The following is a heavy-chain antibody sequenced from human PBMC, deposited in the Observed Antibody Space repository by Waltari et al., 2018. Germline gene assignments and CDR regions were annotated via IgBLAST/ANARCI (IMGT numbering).Heavy chain of an antibody. D-gene: IGHD5-18*01. V-gene: IGHV3-64*07. CDR2: ISSNGGSK. CDR1: GFTFSSYA. Sequence: EVQLVESGGGLVQPGGSLRLSCAASGFTFSSYAMHWVRQAPGKGLEYVSAISSNGGSKIYADSVKGRFTHSRDKSKNTLYLQMGSLRAEEMAVEYWAGGELWLRYHGMDVWGQGTTVTVSS. J-gene: IGHJ6*02. CDR3: AGGELWLRYHGMDV.